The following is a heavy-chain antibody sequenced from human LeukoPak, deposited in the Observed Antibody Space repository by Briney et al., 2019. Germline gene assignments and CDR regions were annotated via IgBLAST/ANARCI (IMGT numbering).Heavy chain of an antibody. CDR3: ARAPRRSITMIVMPRGYYFDY. D-gene: IGHD3-22*01. J-gene: IGHJ4*02. CDR2: INHSGST. CDR1: GGSFSGYY. V-gene: IGHV4-34*01. Sequence: PLETLSLTCAVYGGSFSGYYWSWIRQPPGKGLEWIGEINHSGSTNYNPSLKSRVTISVDTSKNQFSLKLSSVTAADTAVYYCARAPRRSITMIVMPRGYYFDYWGQGALVTVSS.